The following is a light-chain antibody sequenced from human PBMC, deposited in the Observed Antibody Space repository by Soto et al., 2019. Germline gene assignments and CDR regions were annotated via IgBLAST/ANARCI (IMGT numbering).Light chain of an antibody. CDR3: QQYENWPRT. V-gene: IGKV3-15*01. CDR1: QNVNYN. CDR2: GAS. Sequence: DIVMTQSPATLSLSPGESATLSCRASQNVNYNLAWYQQKPGQAPRHPIHGASSRATGIPARFSGSGSGTEFTLSISSLQSEDFAVYYCQQYENWPRTFGQGTKVEIK. J-gene: IGKJ1*01.